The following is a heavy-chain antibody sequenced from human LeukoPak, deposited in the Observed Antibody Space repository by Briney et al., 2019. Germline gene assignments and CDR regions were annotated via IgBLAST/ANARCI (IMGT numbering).Heavy chain of an antibody. CDR1: GYTFTSSY. CDR3: ARGGTYYPCIDY. Sequence: ASVKVSCKASGYTFTSSYINWVRQAPGQRLEWMGWISAYNGRTNYAQKFQGRVTMTTDSSTSTAYMDLTSLRSDDTAVYYCARGGTYYPCIDYWGQGTLVTVSS. V-gene: IGHV1-18*01. J-gene: IGHJ4*02. CDR2: ISAYNGRT. D-gene: IGHD1-26*01.